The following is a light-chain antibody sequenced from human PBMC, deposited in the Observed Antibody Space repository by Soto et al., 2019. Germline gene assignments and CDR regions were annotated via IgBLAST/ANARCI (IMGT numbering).Light chain of an antibody. J-gene: IGKJ4*01. CDR1: QSVSTNY. CDR2: ATS. Sequence: EIVLTQSPGTLSLSPGERATLSCRASQSVSTNYLAWYQQKPGQAPRLLIGATSSRATGIPDRFSGSGSGTDFTLTITRMEPADFAVYFCQQYSSSPRGVTFGGGTKLEIK. V-gene: IGKV3-20*01. CDR3: QQYSSSPRGVT.